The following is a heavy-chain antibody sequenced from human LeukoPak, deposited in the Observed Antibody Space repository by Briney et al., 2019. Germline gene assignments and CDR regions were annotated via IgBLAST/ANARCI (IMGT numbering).Heavy chain of an antibody. CDR3: ARGGVDYGDYKWYFDL. CDR2: VNPDNGVT. V-gene: IGHV1-2*02. J-gene: IGHJ2*01. CDR1: GYTFTGYY. Sequence: GASVKVSCKTSGYTFTGYYVNWVRQAPGQGLEWMGWVNPDNGVTHFSQKFQGRVTMTRDTSISTAYMELNRLTSDDTAVYYCARGGVDYGDYKWYFDLWGRGTLVTVSS. D-gene: IGHD4-17*01.